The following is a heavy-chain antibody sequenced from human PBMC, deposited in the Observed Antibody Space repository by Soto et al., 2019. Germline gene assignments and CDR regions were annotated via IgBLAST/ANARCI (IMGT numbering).Heavy chain of an antibody. CDR3: AREGPDFWCGLDQNWFAP. CDR2: INPNSGGT. Sequence: QVQLVQSGAEVKKPGASVKVSCKASGYTFTGYYMHWVRQAPGQGLEWMGWINPNSGGTNYAQEFQGWVSMTGDTSISTAYMELSRLRSDDTAAYYCAREGPDFWCGLDQNWFAPWGQGTLDTVS. V-gene: IGHV1-2*04. CDR1: GYTFTGYY. J-gene: IGHJ5*02. D-gene: IGHD3-3*01.